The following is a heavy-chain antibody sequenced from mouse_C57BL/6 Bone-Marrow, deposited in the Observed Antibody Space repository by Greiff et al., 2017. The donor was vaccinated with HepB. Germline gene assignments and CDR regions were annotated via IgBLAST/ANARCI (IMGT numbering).Heavy chain of an antibody. CDR3: AITWGWDYYAMDY. CDR1: GFTFSDYG. V-gene: IGHV5-17*01. Sequence: EVKLVESGGGLVKPGGSLKLSCAASGFTFSDYGMHWVRQAPEKGLEWVAYISSGSSTIYYADTVKGRFTISRDNAKNTLFLQMTSLRSEDTAMFYCAITWGWDYYAMDYWGQGPSVTVSS. J-gene: IGHJ4*01. D-gene: IGHD1-1*02. CDR2: ISSGSSTI.